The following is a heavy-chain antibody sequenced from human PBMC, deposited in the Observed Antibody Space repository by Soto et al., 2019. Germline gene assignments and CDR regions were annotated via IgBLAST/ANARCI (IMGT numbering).Heavy chain of an antibody. Sequence: GGSLRLSCAASGLTFSTYEVNWVRQAPGKGLEWVSYIRGGGSPILYADSVKGRFTISRDNAKNSLYLQMNSLRAEDTAIYYCASKIFGTTYFDYWGQAALVTVSS. CDR3: ASKIFGTTYFDY. CDR1: GLTFSTYE. V-gene: IGHV3-48*03. D-gene: IGHD1-7*01. J-gene: IGHJ4*02. CDR2: IRGGGSPI.